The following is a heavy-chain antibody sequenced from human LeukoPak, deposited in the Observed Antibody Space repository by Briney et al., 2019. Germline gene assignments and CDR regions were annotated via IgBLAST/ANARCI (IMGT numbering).Heavy chain of an antibody. D-gene: IGHD3-10*01. J-gene: IGHJ4*02. CDR2: IYHSGST. CDR3: ARFGVRGVKIDY. CDR1: GYSISSGYY. V-gene: IGHV4-38-2*01. Sequence: SETLSLTCAVSGYSISSGYYWGWIQQPPGKGLEWIGSIYHSGSTYYNPSLKSRVTISVDTSKNQFSLKLSSVTAADTAVYYCARFGVRGVKIDYWGQGTLVTVSS.